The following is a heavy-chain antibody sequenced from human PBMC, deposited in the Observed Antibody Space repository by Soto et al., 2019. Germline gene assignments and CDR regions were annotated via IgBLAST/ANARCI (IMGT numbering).Heavy chain of an antibody. CDR1: GVTFCSYT. J-gene: IGHJ4*02. CDR2: ISLSGSDM. Sequence: GGSLRLCCAASGVTFCSYTMNWVRQAPGKGLEWVSYISLSGSDMYYAGSVKGRFTISRDNAKNSLSLQMNSLRAEDTAVYYCVRDHIWSFDYWGQGTPVTVSS. CDR3: VRDHIWSFDY. D-gene: IGHD3-10*01. V-gene: IGHV3-48*01.